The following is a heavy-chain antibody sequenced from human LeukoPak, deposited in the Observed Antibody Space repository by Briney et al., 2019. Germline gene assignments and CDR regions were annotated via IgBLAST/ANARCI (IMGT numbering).Heavy chain of an antibody. Sequence: ASVKVSCKASGYTFTSYDINSVRQATGQGLEWMGRMNPNSGNTGYAQKFQGRVTITRNTSISTAYMELSSLRSEDTAVYYCARGSFGRWYDSSGYYGYWGQGTLVTVSS. CDR3: ARGSFGRWYDSSGYYGY. V-gene: IGHV1-8*03. D-gene: IGHD3-22*01. J-gene: IGHJ4*02. CDR2: MNPNSGNT. CDR1: GYTFTSYD.